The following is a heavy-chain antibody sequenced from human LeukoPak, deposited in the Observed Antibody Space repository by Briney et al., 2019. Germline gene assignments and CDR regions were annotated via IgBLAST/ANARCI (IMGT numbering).Heavy chain of an antibody. J-gene: IGHJ4*02. D-gene: IGHD3-10*01. Sequence: GASVKVSCKASGYTFTSYYMHWVRQAPGQGLEWMGIINPSGGSTSDAQKFQGRVTMTRDTSPRTVYMELSSLRSEATAVYYCARAITYHYGSGSYSLDSWGQGTLVTVSS. V-gene: IGHV1-46*01. CDR1: GYTFTSYY. CDR3: ARAITYHYGSGSYSLDS. CDR2: INPSGGST.